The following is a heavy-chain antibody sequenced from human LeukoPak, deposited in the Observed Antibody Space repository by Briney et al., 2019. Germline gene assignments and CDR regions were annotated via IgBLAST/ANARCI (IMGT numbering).Heavy chain of an antibody. CDR1: GFTFGNYG. CDR2: ISGSGGST. J-gene: IGHJ4*02. Sequence: PGGSLRLSCAASGFTFGNYGMNWVRQAPGKGLEWVSAISGSGGSTYYADSVKGRFTISRDNSKNTLYLQMNSLRAEDTAVYFCAPPKGRVFDSWGQGTLVTVSS. V-gene: IGHV3-23*01. CDR3: APPKGRVFDS.